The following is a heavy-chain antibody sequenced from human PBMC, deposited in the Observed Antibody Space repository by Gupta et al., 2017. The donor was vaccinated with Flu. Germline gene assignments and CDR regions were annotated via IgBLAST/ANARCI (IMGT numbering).Heavy chain of an antibody. J-gene: IGHJ4*02. D-gene: IGHD2-15*01. CDR1: GYSFTSYW. Sequence: EGKLVQSGAEVKKPGESLKISCTGSGYSFTSYWIGWVRQMPGKGLEWMGSIYPGDSDTRYRPSFQGQVTISAEKSISTAYLQGSSLKASDTAIYYCARLGYCSGGSCPHFDYWGQGPLVTVSS. CDR3: ARLGYCSGGSCPHFDY. CDR2: IYPGDSDT. V-gene: IGHV5-51*06.